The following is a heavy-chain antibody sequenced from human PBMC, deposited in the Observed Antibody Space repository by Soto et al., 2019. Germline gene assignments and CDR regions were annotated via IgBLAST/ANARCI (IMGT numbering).Heavy chain of an antibody. CDR1: GGSFSGYY. D-gene: IGHD3-22*01. V-gene: IGHV4-34*01. CDR3: ARREDYYDSSGYLRP. J-gene: IGHJ5*02. Sequence: ETLSLTCAVYGGSFSGYYWSWIRQPPGKGLEWIGEINHSGSTNYNPSLKSRVTISVDTSKNQFSLKLSSVTAADTAVYYCARREDYYDSSGYLRPWGQGTLVTVSS. CDR2: INHSGST.